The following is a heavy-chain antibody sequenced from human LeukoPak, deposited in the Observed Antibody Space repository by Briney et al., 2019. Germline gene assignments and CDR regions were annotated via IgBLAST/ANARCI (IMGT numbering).Heavy chain of an antibody. V-gene: IGHV4-59*01. D-gene: IGHD4-17*01. CDR2: IYYSGST. CDR1: GGSISGYY. J-gene: IGHJ6*04. Sequence: SETRSLTCTVSGGSISGYYWSWVRQPPGKGLEWIGYIYYSGSTNYNPSLKSRLTISVDKSKNQFSLRLSSVTAADTAVYYCARETVTTTNGMDVWGKGTTVTVSS. CDR3: ARETVTTTNGMDV.